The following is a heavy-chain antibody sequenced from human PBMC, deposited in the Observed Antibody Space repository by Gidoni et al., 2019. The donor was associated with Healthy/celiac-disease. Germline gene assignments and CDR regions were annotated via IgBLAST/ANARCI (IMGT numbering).Heavy chain of an antibody. CDR3: AKDKAYCGGDCYPPDYFDY. CDR1: GFTFSSYA. Sequence: EVQLVESGGGLVQPGGSLRLSCAASGFTFSSYAMSWVRQAPGKGLEWVSAISGSGGSTYYADSVKGRFTISRDNSKNTLYLQMNSLRAEDTAVYYCAKDKAYCGGDCYPPDYFDYWGQGTLVTVSS. CDR2: ISGSGGST. V-gene: IGHV3-23*04. D-gene: IGHD2-21*02. J-gene: IGHJ4*02.